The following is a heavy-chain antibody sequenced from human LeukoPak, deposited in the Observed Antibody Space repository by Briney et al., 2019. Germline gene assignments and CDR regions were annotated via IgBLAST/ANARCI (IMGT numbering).Heavy chain of an antibody. V-gene: IGHV1-69*01. D-gene: IGHD1-14*01. Sequence: GASVKVSCKASGGTFSSYAISWVRQAPGQGLEWMGGIIPIFGTANYAQKFQGRVTITADESTSTAYMGLSSLRSEDTAVYYCARGHRGYFDYWGQGTLVTVSS. CDR3: ARGHRGYFDY. CDR1: GGTFSSYA. CDR2: IIPIFGTA. J-gene: IGHJ4*02.